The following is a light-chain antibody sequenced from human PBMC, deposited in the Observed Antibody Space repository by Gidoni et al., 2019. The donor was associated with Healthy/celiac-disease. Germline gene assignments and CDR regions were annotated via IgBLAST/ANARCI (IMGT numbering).Light chain of an antibody. CDR1: QSISSY. CDR2: AAS. V-gene: IGKV1-39*01. Sequence: DIQMPQSPSSLSASVGDSVTITCRASQSISSYLNWYQQKPGKAPKLLIYAASSFQSGVPSSFSGSGSGTDFTLTISSLQPEDFATYYCQQSYSTPLTFXGXTKVEIK. CDR3: QQSYSTPLT. J-gene: IGKJ4*01.